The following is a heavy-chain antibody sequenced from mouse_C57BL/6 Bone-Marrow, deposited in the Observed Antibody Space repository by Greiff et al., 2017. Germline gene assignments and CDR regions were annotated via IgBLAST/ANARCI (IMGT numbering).Heavy chain of an antibody. Sequence: EVKLMESGGGLVQPGGSLKLSCAASGFTFSDYYMYWVRQTPEKRLEWVAYISNGGGSTYYPDTVKGRFTISRDNAKNTLYLQMSRLKSEDTAMYYCARHPYYRAAMDYWGQGTSVTVSS. V-gene: IGHV5-12*01. CDR2: ISNGGGST. D-gene: IGHD2-14*01. J-gene: IGHJ4*01. CDR3: ARHPYYRAAMDY. CDR1: GFTFSDYY.